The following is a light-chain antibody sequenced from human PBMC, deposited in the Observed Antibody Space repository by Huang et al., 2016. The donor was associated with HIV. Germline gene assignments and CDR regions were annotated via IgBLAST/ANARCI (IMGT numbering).Light chain of an antibody. CDR3: QQYNSYPWT. CDR1: QSIDSW. V-gene: IGKV1-5*01. Sequence: DIQMTQSPSTLSASVGDRVTITCRASQSIDSWLAWYQQKPGKAPKLLIYDASSLESVVPSRFSGSGSGTEFTLTISSLQPDNFATYYCQQYNSYPWTFGQGTKVEIK. CDR2: DAS. J-gene: IGKJ1*01.